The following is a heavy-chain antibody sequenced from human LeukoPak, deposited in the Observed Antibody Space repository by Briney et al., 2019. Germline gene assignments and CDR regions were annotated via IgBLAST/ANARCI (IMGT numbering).Heavy chain of an antibody. J-gene: IGHJ3*02. V-gene: IGHV3-30*18. Sequence: GGSLRLSCAASGFTFSSYGMHWVRQAPGKGLEWVAVISYDGSNKYYADSVKGRFTISRENSKNTLYLQMNSLRAEDTAVYYCAKLASQDDAFDIWGQGTMVTVSS. CDR2: ISYDGSNK. CDR3: AKLASQDDAFDI. D-gene: IGHD5-12*01. CDR1: GFTFSSYG.